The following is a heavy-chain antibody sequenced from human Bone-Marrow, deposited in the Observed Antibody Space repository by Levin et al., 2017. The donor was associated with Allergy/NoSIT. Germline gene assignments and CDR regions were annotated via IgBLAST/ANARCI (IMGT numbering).Heavy chain of an antibody. V-gene: IGHV1-8*01. CDR1: GYTFVAFE. Sequence: PKASVKVSCKASGYTFVAFEINWVRQATGRGPEWMGWMNANSGHAGYAQRFQGRLSMTRDISTTTAYMELSSLESEDTAVYYCARARVGDYTHYFYGLDVWGQGTTVTV. J-gene: IGHJ6*02. CDR3: ARARVGDYTHYFYGLDV. CDR2: MNANSGHA. D-gene: IGHD1-26*01.